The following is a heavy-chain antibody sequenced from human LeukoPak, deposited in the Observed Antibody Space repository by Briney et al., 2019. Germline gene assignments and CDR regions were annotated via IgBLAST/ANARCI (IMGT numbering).Heavy chain of an antibody. J-gene: IGHJ6*03. CDR2: IYTSGST. CDR1: GGSISSGSYY. V-gene: IGHV4-61*02. D-gene: IGHD2-15*01. Sequence: SQTLSLTCTVSGGSISSGSYYWSWIRQPAGKGLEWIGRIYTSGSTNYNPSLKSRVAISVDTSKNQFSLKLSSVTAADTAVYYCARDAAYYYYYYYMDAWGKGTTVTVSS. CDR3: ARDAAYYYYYYYMDA.